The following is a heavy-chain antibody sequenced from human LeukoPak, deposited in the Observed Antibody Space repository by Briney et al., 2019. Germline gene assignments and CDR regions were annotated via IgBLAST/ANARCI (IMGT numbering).Heavy chain of an antibody. J-gene: IGHJ4*02. CDR1: GHTFTGYY. D-gene: IGHD6-13*01. CDR2: INPNSGGT. CDR3: ARDSLGSWYDGTFDY. Sequence: ASVKVSCKASGHTFTGYYMHWVRQAPGQGPEWMGWINPNSGGTNYAQKLQGRVTMTRDTSISTAYMELSSLRSDDTAVYYCARDSLGSWYDGTFDYWGQGTLVTVSS. V-gene: IGHV1-2*02.